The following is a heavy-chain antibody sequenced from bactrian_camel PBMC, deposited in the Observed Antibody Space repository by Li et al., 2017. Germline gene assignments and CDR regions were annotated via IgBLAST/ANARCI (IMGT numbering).Heavy chain of an antibody. CDR1: GHTGRMYC. J-gene: IGHJ4*01. CDR2: LASDGST. Sequence: VQLVESGGGLVQAGGSLRLSCGSSSGHTGRMYCMAWFRLAPGKEREGVVALASDGSTWYADSVKGRFTISKDDLKDTLYLQMNSLKPEDTAMYYCVRDWRTVVDNTPGDYWGQGTQVTVS. V-gene: IGHV3S57*01. D-gene: IGHD6*01. CDR3: VRDWRTVVDNTPGDY.